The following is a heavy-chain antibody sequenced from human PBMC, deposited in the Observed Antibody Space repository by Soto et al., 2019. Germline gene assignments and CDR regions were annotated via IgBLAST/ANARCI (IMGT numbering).Heavy chain of an antibody. J-gene: IGHJ4*02. Sequence: QVQLVESGGGVVQPGRSLRLSCAASGFTFSSYGMHWVRQAPGKGLEWVAVISYDGSNKYYADSVKGRFTISRDNSKNTLYLQINSLRAEDTAVYYCAKGAVKYCSGGSCYPNLDYWGQGTLVTVSS. CDR1: GFTFSSYG. V-gene: IGHV3-30*18. D-gene: IGHD2-15*01. CDR3: AKGAVKYCSGGSCYPNLDY. CDR2: ISYDGSNK.